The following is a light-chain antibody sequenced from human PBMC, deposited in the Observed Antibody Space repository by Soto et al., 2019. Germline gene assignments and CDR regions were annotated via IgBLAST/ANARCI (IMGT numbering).Light chain of an antibody. Sequence: QSALTQPASVSGSPGQSITISCTGTSSDVGGYNYVSWYQQHPGKAPKLMIYDVSNRPSGVSNRFSGSKSGNTASLTISGLHAEDAADYSCSSYTSSSTLLYVFGTGTKVTVL. J-gene: IGLJ1*01. CDR2: DVS. CDR3: SSYTSSSTLLYV. V-gene: IGLV2-14*01. CDR1: SSDVGGYNY.